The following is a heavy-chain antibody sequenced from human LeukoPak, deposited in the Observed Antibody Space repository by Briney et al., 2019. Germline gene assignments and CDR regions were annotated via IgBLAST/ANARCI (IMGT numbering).Heavy chain of an antibody. Sequence: GGSLRLSCAASGFTFNSYWMHWVRQAPGKGLVWVARINSDVSSTSYADYVRGRFTISRDNAKNTLSLQMSSLRAEDTAVYYCARLRVVVPAAIEFWGQGTLVTVSS. V-gene: IGHV3-74*01. D-gene: IGHD2-2*01. J-gene: IGHJ4*02. CDR2: INSDVSST. CDR1: GFTFNSYW. CDR3: ARLRVVVPAAIEF.